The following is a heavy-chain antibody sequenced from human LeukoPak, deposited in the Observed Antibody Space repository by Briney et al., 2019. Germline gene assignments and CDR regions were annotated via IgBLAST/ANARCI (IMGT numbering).Heavy chain of an antibody. V-gene: IGHV1-8*01. Sequence: ASVKVSCKASGYTFTSYDFNWVRQVTGQRPEWMGWMSPNSGDTGYAQKFQDRVTMTRNTSISTAYMELSSLRSDDTAVYYCARDPGGTWGFDYWGQGTLVAVSS. J-gene: IGHJ4*02. CDR1: GYTFTSYD. D-gene: IGHD7-27*01. CDR2: MSPNSGDT. CDR3: ARDPGGTWGFDY.